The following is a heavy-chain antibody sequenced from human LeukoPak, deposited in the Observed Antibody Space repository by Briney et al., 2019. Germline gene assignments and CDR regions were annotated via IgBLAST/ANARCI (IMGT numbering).Heavy chain of an antibody. CDR2: IIPIFGTA. CDR3: ASGTALGIRYFDWLLFPGALDI. V-gene: IGHV1-69*13. Sequence: SVKVSCKASGGTFSSYAISWVRQAPGQGLEWMGGIIPIFGTANYAQKFQGRVTITADESTSTAYMELSSLRSEDTAVYYCASGTALGIRYFDWLLFPGALDIWGQGTMVTVSS. J-gene: IGHJ3*02. CDR1: GGTFSSYA. D-gene: IGHD3-9*01.